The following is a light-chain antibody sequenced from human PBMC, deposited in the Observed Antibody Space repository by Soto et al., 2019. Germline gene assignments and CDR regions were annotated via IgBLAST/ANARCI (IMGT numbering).Light chain of an antibody. J-gene: IGKJ1*01. CDR1: QSVSSD. CDR2: DAS. CDR3: QQYNNWPWT. V-gene: IGKV3-15*01. Sequence: EIVLTQSPATLSVSPGERATLSCSASQSVSSDLAWYQQKPGQAPRLLIYDASTRATGISARFSGSGSGTEFTLTISSLQSEDFAFYYCQQYNNWPWTFGQGTKVDI.